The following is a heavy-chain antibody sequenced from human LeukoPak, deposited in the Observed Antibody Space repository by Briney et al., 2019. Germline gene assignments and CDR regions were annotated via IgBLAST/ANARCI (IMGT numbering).Heavy chain of an antibody. Sequence: SVKVSCKASGGTFSSYAISWVRQAPGQGLEWMGGIIPIFGTAYYAQKFQGRVTITTDESTSTAYMELSSLRSEDTAVYYCATSYDSSGYYPTWGQGTLVTVSS. D-gene: IGHD3-22*01. V-gene: IGHV1-69*05. CDR1: GGTFSSYA. J-gene: IGHJ5*02. CDR2: IIPIFGTA. CDR3: ATSYDSSGYYPT.